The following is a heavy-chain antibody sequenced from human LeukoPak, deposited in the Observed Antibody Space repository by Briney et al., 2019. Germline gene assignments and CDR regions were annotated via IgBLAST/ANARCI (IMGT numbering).Heavy chain of an antibody. J-gene: IGHJ4*02. V-gene: IGHV3-9*03. Sequence: GGSLRLSCAASGFTFDDYAMHWVRQAPGKGLERVSGISWDSGSIGYADSVKGRFTISRDNAKNSLYLQMNSLRAEDMALYYCAKGITKTTGTPVDYWGQGTLVTVSS. CDR2: ISWDSGSI. D-gene: IGHD1-1*01. CDR3: AKGITKTTGTPVDY. CDR1: GFTFDDYA.